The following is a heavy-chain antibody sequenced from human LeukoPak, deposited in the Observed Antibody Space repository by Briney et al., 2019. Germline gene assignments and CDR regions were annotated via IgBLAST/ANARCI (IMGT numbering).Heavy chain of an antibody. V-gene: IGHV4-38-2*02. J-gene: IGHJ5*02. Sequence: PSQTLSLTCTVSGYSICTGYYWGWIRQPPRKGLEWIGSIYHSGGTPYNPSLTNRVAISVDTPKNQFSLTLSSVTAADTAIYCGAKHTDCSGSSCYQGGSSSPYSWFDPWGQGTLVTVSS. CDR2: IYHSGGT. CDR1: GYSICTGYY. CDR3: AKHTDCSGSSCYQGGSSSPYSWFDP. D-gene: IGHD2-2*01.